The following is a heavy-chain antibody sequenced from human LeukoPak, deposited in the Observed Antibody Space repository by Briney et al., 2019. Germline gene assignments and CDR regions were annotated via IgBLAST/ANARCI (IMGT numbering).Heavy chain of an antibody. CDR2: INHSGST. CDR1: GGSFSGYC. J-gene: IGHJ6*02. CDR3: ARGPRITIFGVPYYYYGMDV. V-gene: IGHV4-34*01. D-gene: IGHD3-3*01. Sequence: SETLSLTCAVYGGSFSGYCWSWIRQPPGKGLEWIGEINHSGSTNYNPSLKSRVTISVDTSKNQFSLKLSSVTAADTAVYYCARGPRITIFGVPYYYYGMDVWGQGTTVTVSS.